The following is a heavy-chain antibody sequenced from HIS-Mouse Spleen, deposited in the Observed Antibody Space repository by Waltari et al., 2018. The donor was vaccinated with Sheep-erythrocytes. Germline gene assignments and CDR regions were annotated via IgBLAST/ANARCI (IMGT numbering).Heavy chain of an antibody. CDR2: MNPTSGNP. CDR3: ARGFWVYSSSSGFDY. J-gene: IGHJ4*02. Sequence: QVQLVQSGAEVKKPGASVKVSCKASGYTFTSYDIDWVRQATGQGLEWRGGMNPTSGNPGYAQKFQGRVTMTRNTSISTAYMELSSLSSEDTAVYYCARGFWVYSSSSGFDYWGQGTLVTVSS. CDR1: GYTFTSYD. D-gene: IGHD6-6*01. V-gene: IGHV1-8*01.